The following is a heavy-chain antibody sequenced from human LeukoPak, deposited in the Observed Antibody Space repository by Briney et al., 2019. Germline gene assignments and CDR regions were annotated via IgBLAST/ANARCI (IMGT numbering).Heavy chain of an antibody. CDR1: GFTFSNYG. CDR2: ISYDGSNK. Sequence: PGGSLRLSCAPSGFTFSNYGIHWVRQAPGKGLEWVAVISYDGSNKYYADSVKGRFTISRDNSKNTLYLQMNSLRAEDTAVYYCARPPYYYDSSDYPLAEYFQHWGQGTLVTVSS. D-gene: IGHD3-22*01. V-gene: IGHV3-30*19. CDR3: ARPPYYYDSSDYPLAEYFQH. J-gene: IGHJ1*01.